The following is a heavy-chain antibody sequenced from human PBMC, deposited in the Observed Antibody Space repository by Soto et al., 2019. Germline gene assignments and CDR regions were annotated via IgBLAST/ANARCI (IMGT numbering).Heavy chain of an antibody. J-gene: IGHJ4*02. D-gene: IGHD1-26*01. CDR3: VRYSGKYQGPIDY. Sequence: QVQLVESGGGVVQPGRSLRLSCAASGFTFSHYGIHWVRQAPGKGLEWLAVISYDESNKHYADSVKGRFTVSRDNSKNTLYLQMNSLRAEDTAVYFCVRYSGKYQGPIDYWGQGTLVTVSS. CDR1: GFTFSHYG. CDR2: ISYDESNK. V-gene: IGHV3-30*03.